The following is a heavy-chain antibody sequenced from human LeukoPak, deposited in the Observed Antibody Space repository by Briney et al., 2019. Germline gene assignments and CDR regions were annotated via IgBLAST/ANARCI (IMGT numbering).Heavy chain of an antibody. CDR3: ARRTSLWLAYFDY. Sequence: SETLSLTCTVSGGSISSYYWSWIRQPPGKGLGWIGYIYYSGSTNYNPSLKSRVTISVDTSKNQFSLKLSSVTAADTAVYYCARRTSLWLAYFDYWGQGTLVTVSS. CDR1: GGSISSYY. CDR2: IYYSGST. J-gene: IGHJ4*02. D-gene: IGHD6-19*01. V-gene: IGHV4-59*08.